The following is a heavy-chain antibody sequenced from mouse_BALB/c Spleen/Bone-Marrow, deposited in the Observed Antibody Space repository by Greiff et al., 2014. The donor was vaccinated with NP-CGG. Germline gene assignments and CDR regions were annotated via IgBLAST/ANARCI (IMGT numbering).Heavy chain of an antibody. CDR2: IYPGNNDA. Sequence: VQLQQSGTVLARPGASLRMSCKASGYTFTNYWINWIKQRPGQGLEWIGAIYPGNNDAKYTQKFKAKAKLTAVTSISTANMELRSLTNEDSAVYYCARNWDWVFAYWGQGTLVTVSA. D-gene: IGHD4-1*01. CDR3: ARNWDWVFAY. V-gene: IGHV1-5*01. J-gene: IGHJ3*01. CDR1: GYTFTNYW.